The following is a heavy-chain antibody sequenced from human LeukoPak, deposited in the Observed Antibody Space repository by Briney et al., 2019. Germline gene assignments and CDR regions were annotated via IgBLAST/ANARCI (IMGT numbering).Heavy chain of an antibody. CDR1: GGSVSSGSYY. CDR2: IYYSGST. CDR3: ASGGDWLFDY. V-gene: IGHV4-61*01. D-gene: IGHD2-21*02. Sequence: PSETLSLTCTVSGGSVSSGSYYWSWIWQPPGKGLEWIGYIYYSGSTNYNPSLKSRVTISVDTSKNQFSLKLSSVTAADTAVYYCASGGDWLFDYWGQGILVTVSS. J-gene: IGHJ4*02.